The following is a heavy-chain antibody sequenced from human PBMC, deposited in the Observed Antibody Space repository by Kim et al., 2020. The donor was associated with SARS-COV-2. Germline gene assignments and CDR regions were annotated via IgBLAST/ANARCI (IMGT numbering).Heavy chain of an antibody. V-gene: IGHV3-23*01. CDR3: AKDAYIAARFGWFDP. CDR2: ISGSGANT. Sequence: GGSLRLSCAASGFTFSSYAMSWVRQAPGKGLEWVSAISGSGANTYFADSVKGRFTISRDNSKNTLFLQMNSLRAEDTAIYYCAKDAYIAARFGWFDPWGQGTLVTVSP. J-gene: IGHJ5*02. D-gene: IGHD6-6*01. CDR1: GFTFSSYA.